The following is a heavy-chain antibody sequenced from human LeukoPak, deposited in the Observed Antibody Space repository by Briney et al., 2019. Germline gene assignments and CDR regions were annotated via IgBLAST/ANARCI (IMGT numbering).Heavy chain of an antibody. J-gene: IGHJ4*02. CDR3: ARDHCSSTSCHNDY. CDR1: GFTFSSYW. Sequence: GWSLTLSCAASGFTFSSYWMSWVRQAPGKGLEWVANIKQYGSEKYYADSVKGRFTISRDNAKNSLYLQMNSLRAEDTAVYYCARDHCSSTSCHNDYWGQGTLVTVSS. V-gene: IGHV3-7*01. D-gene: IGHD2-2*01. CDR2: IKQYGSEK.